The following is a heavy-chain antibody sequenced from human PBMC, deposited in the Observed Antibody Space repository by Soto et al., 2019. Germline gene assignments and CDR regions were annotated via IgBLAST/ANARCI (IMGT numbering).Heavy chain of an antibody. CDR1: GDTFNSYV. J-gene: IGHJ4*02. Sequence: QVQLVQSGPEVKKPGSSVKVSCKASGDTFNSYVITWVRQAPGQGLERLGGIITAFGTTSYAQNFQDRLTITADEAATTDHMELSSLTSDDTAMYYFTRSYGYTFGGSLDNWGQGTLVTVSS. CDR2: IITAFGTT. V-gene: IGHV1-69*01. D-gene: IGHD5-18*01. CDR3: TRSYGYTFGGSLDN.